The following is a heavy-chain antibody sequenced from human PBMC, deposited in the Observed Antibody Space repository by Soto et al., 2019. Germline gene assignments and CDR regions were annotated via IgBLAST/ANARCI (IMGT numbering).Heavy chain of an antibody. Sequence: GGSLRLSCAASGFTFSNAWVNWVRQAPGKGLEWVGRIKSKTDGGTTEYAAPVKGRFTISRDDSKNTLYLQMNSLKTEDTAVYYCTTDSPQQYGMDVWGQGTTVTVSS. V-gene: IGHV3-15*07. CDR2: IKSKTDGGTT. CDR1: GFTFSNAW. CDR3: TTDSPQQYGMDV. J-gene: IGHJ6*02.